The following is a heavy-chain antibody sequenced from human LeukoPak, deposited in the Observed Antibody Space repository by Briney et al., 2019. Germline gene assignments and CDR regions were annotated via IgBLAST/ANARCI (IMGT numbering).Heavy chain of an antibody. CDR1: GGTFSSYA. CDR3: ATGKFDSSSWYWFDP. CDR2: IIPIFGTA. Sequence: SVKVSCKASGGTFSSYAISWVRQAPGQGLEWMGGIIPIFGTANYAQKFQGRVTITADESTSTAYMELSSLRSEDTAVYYCATGKFDSSSWYWFDPWGQGTLVTVSS. V-gene: IGHV1-69*13. D-gene: IGHD6-13*01. J-gene: IGHJ5*02.